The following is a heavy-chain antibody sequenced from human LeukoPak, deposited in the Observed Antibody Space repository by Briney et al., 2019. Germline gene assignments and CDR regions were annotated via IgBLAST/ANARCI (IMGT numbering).Heavy chain of an antibody. V-gene: IGHV3-74*01. CDR2: INSDGSST. CDR1: GFTFSSYW. Sequence: GGSLRLSCAASGFTFSSYWMHWVRHAPGKGLVWVSRINSDGSSTSYADSVKGRFTISRDNAKNTLYLQMNSLRAEDTAVYYCAREEKEDSFDYWGQGTLVTVSS. D-gene: IGHD2-15*01. CDR3: AREEKEDSFDY. J-gene: IGHJ4*02.